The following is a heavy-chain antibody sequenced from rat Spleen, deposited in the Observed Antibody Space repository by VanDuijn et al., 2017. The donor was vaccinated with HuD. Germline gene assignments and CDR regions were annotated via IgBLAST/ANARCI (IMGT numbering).Heavy chain of an antibody. CDR3: TRWCLVSGGLNGFVY. CDR2: VTETGDKS. CDR1: GFTFNDYW. V-gene: IGHV5-31*01. Sequence: EVQLVESGGGLVQPGRSLKLSCVASGFTFNDYWMTWIRQAPGNGLEWVASVTETGDKSYYPDSVKGRFTLSIDNTKNTLYLQMNSLTSKDTATYYGTRWCLVSGGLNGFVYGGQGTLVTVSS. D-gene: IGHD1-1*01. J-gene: IGHJ3*01.